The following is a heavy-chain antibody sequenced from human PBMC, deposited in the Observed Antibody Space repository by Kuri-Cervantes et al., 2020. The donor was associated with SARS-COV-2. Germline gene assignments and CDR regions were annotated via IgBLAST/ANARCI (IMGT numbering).Heavy chain of an antibody. J-gene: IGHJ4*02. V-gene: IGHV4-34*01. D-gene: IGHD2-2*02. CDR3: ARESSPEPQRYGYCSSTSCYRLDY. CDR2: INHSGST. CDR1: GFTFSSSW. Sequence: GSLRLSCAASGFTFSSSWMHWVRQPPGKGLEWIGEINHSGSTNYNPSLKSRVTISVDTSKNKFSLKLCSVTAADTAVYYCARESSPEPQRYGYCSSTSCYRLDYWGKGTMVTVSS.